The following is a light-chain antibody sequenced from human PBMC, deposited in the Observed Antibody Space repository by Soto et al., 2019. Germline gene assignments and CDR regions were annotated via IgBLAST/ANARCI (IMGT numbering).Light chain of an antibody. CDR2: GAS. Sequence: QMTQSPSSLSASVGARVTITCRASQTIRTSLNWYQQKPGKAPKLLIYGASTFQSGVPSRFSGTGSATDFTLTISSLQPEDFAIYYCQQSYTPPRTFGKGTKVEV. CDR1: QTIRTS. CDR3: QQSYTPPRT. V-gene: IGKV1-39*01. J-gene: IGKJ1*01.